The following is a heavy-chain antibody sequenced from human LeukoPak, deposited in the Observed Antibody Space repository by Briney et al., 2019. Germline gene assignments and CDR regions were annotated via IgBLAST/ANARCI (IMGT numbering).Heavy chain of an antibody. Sequence: PGRSLRLSCAASGFTFSSYAMHWVRQAPGKGLEWVAVISHDGSNKYYADSVKGRFTISRDNSKNTLYLQMNSLRAEDTAVYYCARDGSMVRGVIITDYGMDVWGKGTTVTVSS. CDR1: GFTFSSYA. J-gene: IGHJ6*04. CDR2: ISHDGSNK. D-gene: IGHD3-10*01. CDR3: ARDGSMVRGVIITDYGMDV. V-gene: IGHV3-30*04.